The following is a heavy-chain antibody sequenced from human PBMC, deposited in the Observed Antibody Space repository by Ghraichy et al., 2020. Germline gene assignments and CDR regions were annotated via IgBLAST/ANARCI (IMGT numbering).Heavy chain of an antibody. CDR2: ITDSDGTT. CDR1: GFSFANYG. D-gene: IGHD2-15*01. V-gene: IGHV3-23*01. Sequence: GESLRLSCAASGFSFANYGMSWVRQAPGKGLEWVSAITDSDGTTYYADSVKGRFTISRDNSKNTLFLQLDSLRAEDTALYNCARGTPGYCTGGSCYSGYWYFDLRGRGTLVTVSS. CDR3: ARGTPGYCTGGSCYSGYWYFDL. J-gene: IGHJ2*01.